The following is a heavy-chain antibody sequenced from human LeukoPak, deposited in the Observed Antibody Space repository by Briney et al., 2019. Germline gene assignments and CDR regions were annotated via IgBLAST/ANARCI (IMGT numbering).Heavy chain of an antibody. CDR3: AKAINIVVVPGGVPDAFDI. CDR1: GFTFSSYG. Sequence: GGSLRLSCAASGFTFSSYGMHWVRQAPGKGLEWVAFIRYDGSNKYYADSVKGRFTISRDNSKNTLYLQMNSLRAEDTAVYYCAKAINIVVVPGGVPDAFDIWGQGAMVTVSS. CDR2: IRYDGSNK. V-gene: IGHV3-30*02. D-gene: IGHD2-2*01. J-gene: IGHJ3*02.